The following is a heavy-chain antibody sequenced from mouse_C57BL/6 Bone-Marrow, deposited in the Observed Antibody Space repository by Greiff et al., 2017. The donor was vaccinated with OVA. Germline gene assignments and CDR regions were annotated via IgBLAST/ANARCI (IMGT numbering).Heavy chain of an antibody. J-gene: IGHJ1*03. CDR3: ARERGWVYWYFDV. D-gene: IGHD3-3*01. CDR1: GYSFTDYN. Sequence: EVQLQESGPELVKPGASVKISCKASGYSFTDYNMNWVKQSNGKSLEWIGVINPNYGTTSYNQKFKGKATLTVDQSSSTAYMQLDSLTSEDAAVYDCARERGWVYWYFDVWGTGTTVTVSS. V-gene: IGHV1-39*01. CDR2: INPNYGTT.